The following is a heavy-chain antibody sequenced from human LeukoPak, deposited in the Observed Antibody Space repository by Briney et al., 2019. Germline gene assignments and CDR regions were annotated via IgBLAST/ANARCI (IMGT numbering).Heavy chain of an antibody. CDR3: ARDHGWGYSHGYYDY. CDR2: ISSSGATR. V-gene: IGHV3-48*03. J-gene: IGHJ4*02. D-gene: IGHD5-18*01. CDR1: GFIFSSYE. Sequence: GGSLRLSCAASGFIFSSYEMNWVRQAPGKGLEWVSYISSSGATRYYADSVKGRFTISRDNAKNSLYLQMNSLRVEDTALYYCARDHGWGYSHGYYDYWGQGTLVIVST.